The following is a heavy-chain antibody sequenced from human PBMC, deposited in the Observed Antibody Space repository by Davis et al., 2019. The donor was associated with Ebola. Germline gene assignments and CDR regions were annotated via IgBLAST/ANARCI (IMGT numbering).Heavy chain of an antibody. V-gene: IGHV3-33*01. Sequence: GESLKISCAATGFIFGNSGMHWVRQAPGKGLEWVAVIWYDDTKRYYADSVKGRFDISRDNSANMVYLQMNSLRADDTAVYYCARDKYPDLFASWGQGTLVTVS. CDR1: GFIFGNSG. J-gene: IGHJ4*02. CDR3: ARDKYPDLFAS. D-gene: IGHD2/OR15-2a*01. CDR2: IWYDDTKR.